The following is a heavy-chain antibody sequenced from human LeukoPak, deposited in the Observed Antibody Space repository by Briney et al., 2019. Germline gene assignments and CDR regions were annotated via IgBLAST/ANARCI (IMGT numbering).Heavy chain of an antibody. Sequence: SETLSLTCTVSGGSISSYYWSWIRQPPGKGLEWIGYIYYSGSTNYNPSLKSRVTISVDTSKNQFSLKLSSVTAADTTVYYCARGSDSSGYVFDYWGQGTLVTVSS. CDR3: ARGSDSSGYVFDY. CDR2: IYYSGST. D-gene: IGHD3-22*01. CDR1: GGSISSYY. J-gene: IGHJ4*02. V-gene: IGHV4-59*01.